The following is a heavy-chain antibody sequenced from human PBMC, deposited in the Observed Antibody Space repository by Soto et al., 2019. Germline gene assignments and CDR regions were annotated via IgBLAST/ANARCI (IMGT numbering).Heavy chain of an antibody. CDR1: GGSISSSSYY. Sequence: SETLSLTCTVSGGSISSSSYYWGWIRQPPGKGLEWIGGIYYSGSTYYNPSLKSRVTISVDTAKNQFSLKLSSVTAADTAVYYCARPFVRDEYCTNGVCYDAFDIWGQGTMVTVSS. D-gene: IGHD2-8*01. CDR3: ARPFVRDEYCTNGVCYDAFDI. V-gene: IGHV4-39*01. J-gene: IGHJ3*02. CDR2: IYYSGST.